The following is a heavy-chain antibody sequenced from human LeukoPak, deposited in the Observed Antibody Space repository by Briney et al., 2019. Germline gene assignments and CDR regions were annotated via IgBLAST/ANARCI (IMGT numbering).Heavy chain of an antibody. CDR1: GGSFSGYY. V-gene: IGHV4-34*01. J-gene: IGHJ4*02. CDR3: ARLYYGILTGYSSFFDY. D-gene: IGHD3-9*01. CDR2: INHSGST. Sequence: KPSETLSLTCAVYGGSFSGYYWSWIHQPPGKGLEWIGEINHSGSTNYNPSLKSRVTISVDTSKNQFSLKLSSVTAADTAVYYCARLYYGILTGYSSFFDYWGQGTLVTVSS.